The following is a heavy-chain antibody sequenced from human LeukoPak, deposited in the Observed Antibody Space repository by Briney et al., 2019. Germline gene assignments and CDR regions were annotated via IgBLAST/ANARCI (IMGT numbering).Heavy chain of an antibody. D-gene: IGHD2-2*01. J-gene: IGHJ4*02. Sequence: SETLSLTCAVYGGSFSGYYWSWIRQPPGKGLEWIGKINHSGSTNYNPSLKSRVTISVDTSKNQFSLKLSSVTAADTAVYYCARGREQLVVPAYYFDYWGQGTLVTVSS. V-gene: IGHV4-34*01. CDR3: ARGREQLVVPAYYFDY. CDR1: GGSFSGYY. CDR2: INHSGST.